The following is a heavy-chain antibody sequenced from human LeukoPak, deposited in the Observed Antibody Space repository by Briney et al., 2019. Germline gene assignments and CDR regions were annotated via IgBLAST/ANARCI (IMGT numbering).Heavy chain of an antibody. V-gene: IGHV3-74*01. CDR3: AKVAKYYYGSETYYFFEH. J-gene: IGHJ4*02. CDR1: GFTFSSYW. CDR2: INSDGSST. D-gene: IGHD3-10*01. Sequence: PGGSLRLSCAASGFTFSSYWMHWVRQAPGKGLVWVSRINSDGSSTRYADSVKGRFTISRDNAKNSLYLQMNSLRVEDTAVYYCAKVAKYYYGSETYYFFEHWGQGTPVTASS.